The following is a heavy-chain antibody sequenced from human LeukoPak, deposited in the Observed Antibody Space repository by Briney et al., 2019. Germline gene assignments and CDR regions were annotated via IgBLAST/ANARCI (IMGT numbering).Heavy chain of an antibody. J-gene: IGHJ5*02. CDR3: AREYHDSSGYAS. V-gene: IGHV1-2*06. Sequence: GASVKVSCKASGYTFTGYYMHWVRQAPGQGLEWMGRINPNSGGTNYAQKFQGRVTMTRDTSISTAYMELSRLRSDDTAVYYCAREYHDSSGYASWGQGTLVTVSS. CDR2: INPNSGGT. CDR1: GYTFTGYY. D-gene: IGHD3-22*01.